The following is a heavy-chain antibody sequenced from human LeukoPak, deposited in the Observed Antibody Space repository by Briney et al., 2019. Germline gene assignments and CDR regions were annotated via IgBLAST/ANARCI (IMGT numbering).Heavy chain of an antibody. CDR3: AREGSGYTYGRGSYFDY. CDR2: INPNSGDT. D-gene: IGHD5-18*01. Sequence: ASVKVSCKASGYTLTVYYIHWVRQAPGQGLEWMGRINPNSGDTNFAQKFQGRVTMTRDTSISTAYMDLSGLRPDDTAVFYCAREGSGYTYGRGSYFDYWGHGILVTVSS. V-gene: IGHV1-2*06. CDR1: GYTLTVYY. J-gene: IGHJ4*01.